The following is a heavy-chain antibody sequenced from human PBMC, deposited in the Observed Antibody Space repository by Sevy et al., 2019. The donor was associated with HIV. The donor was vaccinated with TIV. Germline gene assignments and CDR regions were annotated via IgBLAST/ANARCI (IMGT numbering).Heavy chain of an antibody. CDR3: ARGMSNSWHYGMDV. Sequence: GGSLRLSCAASGFTVSSNYMSWVRQAPGKGLEWVSVIYSGGSTYYADSVKGRFTISRDNSKNTLYLQMNSLRAEDTAVYYCARGMSNSWHYGMDVWGQGTTVTVSS. V-gene: IGHV3-53*01. CDR1: GFTVSSNY. D-gene: IGHD6-13*01. J-gene: IGHJ6*02. CDR2: IYSGGST.